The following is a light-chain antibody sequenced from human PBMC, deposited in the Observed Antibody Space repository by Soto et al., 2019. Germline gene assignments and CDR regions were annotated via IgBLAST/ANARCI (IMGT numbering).Light chain of an antibody. CDR2: EVS. Sequence: QSALTQPASVSGSPGQSITISCTGTSSDVGSYNLVSWYQQHPGKAPKLMIYEVSKRPSGVSNRFSGSKSGNTASLTISGLQAEXXAXXYCCSYAGXSTPVVFGGGTKLTVL. CDR3: CSYAGXSTPVV. J-gene: IGLJ2*01. V-gene: IGLV2-23*02. CDR1: SSDVGSYNL.